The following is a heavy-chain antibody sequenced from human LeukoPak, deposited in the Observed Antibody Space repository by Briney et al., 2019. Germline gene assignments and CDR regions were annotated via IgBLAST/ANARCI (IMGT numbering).Heavy chain of an antibody. CDR2: IWYDGSNK. CDR1: GFTFSSYG. V-gene: IGHV3-33*03. CDR3: ARAVNGYFDY. J-gene: IGHJ4*02. Sequence: GGSLRLSCAASGFTFSSYGMHWVRQAPGRGLEWVAVIWYDGSNKYYADSVKGRFTISRDNAKNSLSLQMNSLRAEDTAVYYCARAVNGYFDYWGQGTLVTVSS. D-gene: IGHD2-8*01.